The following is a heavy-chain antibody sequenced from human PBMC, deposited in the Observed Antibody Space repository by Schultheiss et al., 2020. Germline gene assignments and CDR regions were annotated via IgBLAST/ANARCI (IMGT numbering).Heavy chain of an antibody. CDR3: ARGSRDSVVVPAAMSEQCDY. J-gene: IGHJ4*02. CDR2: ISRSSSYI. D-gene: IGHD2-2*01. V-gene: IGHV3-21*01. Sequence: GGSLRLSCAASGFTFSSYAMHWVRQAPGKGLEWVSSISRSSSYIYYADSVKGRFTISRDNSKNTLYLQMNSLRAEDTAVYYCARGSRDSVVVPAAMSEQCDYWGRGTLV. CDR1: GFTFSSYA.